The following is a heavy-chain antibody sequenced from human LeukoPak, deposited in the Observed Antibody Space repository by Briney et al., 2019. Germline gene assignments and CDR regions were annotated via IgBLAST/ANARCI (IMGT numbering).Heavy chain of an antibody. CDR2: IRSKAYGGTT. CDR3: TSSVVTARRAADY. Sequence: PGRSLSLSCTASGFTFSDYAMSWFRQAPGKGLEWVGFIRSKAYGGTTEYAASVKGRFTISRDDSKSIAYLQMNSLKTEDTAVYYCTSSVVTARRAADYWGQGTLVTVSS. V-gene: IGHV3-49*03. CDR1: GFTFSDYA. J-gene: IGHJ4*02. D-gene: IGHD2-21*02.